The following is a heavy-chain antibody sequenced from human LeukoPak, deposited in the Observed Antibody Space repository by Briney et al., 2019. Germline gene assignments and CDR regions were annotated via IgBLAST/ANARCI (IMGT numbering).Heavy chain of an antibody. CDR3: ARGGITIFGVDQEYYFDY. CDR2: ISAHNGNT. V-gene: IGHV1-18*01. CDR1: GYTFTSYG. J-gene: IGHJ4*02. Sequence: ASVKVSCKASGYTFTSYGISWVRQAPGQGLEWMGWISAHNGNTNYAQKLQGRVTMTTDTSTSTAYMELRSLRSDDTAVYYCARGGITIFGVDQEYYFDYWGQGTLVTVSS. D-gene: IGHD3-3*01.